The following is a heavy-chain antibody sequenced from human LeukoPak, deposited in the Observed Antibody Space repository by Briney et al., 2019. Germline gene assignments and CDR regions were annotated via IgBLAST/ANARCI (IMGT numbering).Heavy chain of an antibody. CDR3: GKGTYYYDGSGYSPLDY. CDR1: GLTCSSYA. V-gene: IGHV3-23*01. J-gene: IGHJ4*02. Sequence: GSLRLSSAASGLTCSSYAITWFRQATRKGLEWVSSLSSSGGSTNYANSVKGRVTISRHNSKNTPYLQMYSLRAEDTAAYYCGKGTYYYDGSGYSPLDYWGQGTLVTVSS. D-gene: IGHD3-22*01. CDR2: LSSSGGST.